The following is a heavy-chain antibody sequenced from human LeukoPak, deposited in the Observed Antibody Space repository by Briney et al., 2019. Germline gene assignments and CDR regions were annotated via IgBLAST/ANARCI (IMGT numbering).Heavy chain of an antibody. CDR1: GGSFSGYY. CDR2: INHSGST. CDR3: ARDYYGSGSYYPTYFDY. Sequence: SETLSLTCAVYGGSFSGYYWSWIRQPPGKGLEWIGEINHSGSTNYNPSLKSRVTISVDTSKNQLSLKLSSVTAADTAVYYCARDYYGSGSYYPTYFDYWGQGTLVTVSS. J-gene: IGHJ4*02. D-gene: IGHD3-10*01. V-gene: IGHV4-34*01.